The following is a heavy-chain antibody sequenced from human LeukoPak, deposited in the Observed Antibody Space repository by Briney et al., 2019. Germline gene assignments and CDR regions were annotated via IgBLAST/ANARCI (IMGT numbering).Heavy chain of an antibody. Sequence: SETLSLTCTVSGGSISSYYRSWIRQPAGKGLEWIGRIYTSGSTNYNPSLKSRVTMSVDTSKNQFSLKLSSVTAADTAVYYCARDHYGSGSYPFYYYYYYMDVWGKGTTVTISS. CDR2: IYTSGST. CDR1: GGSISSYY. D-gene: IGHD3-10*01. V-gene: IGHV4-4*07. CDR3: ARDHYGSGSYPFYYYYYYMDV. J-gene: IGHJ6*03.